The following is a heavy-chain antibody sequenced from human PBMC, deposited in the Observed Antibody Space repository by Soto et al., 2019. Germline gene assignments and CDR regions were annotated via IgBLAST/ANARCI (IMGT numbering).Heavy chain of an antibody. V-gene: IGHV3-23*01. D-gene: IGHD3-16*01. J-gene: IGHJ4*02. Sequence: EVQLLESGGGLVQPGGSLRLSCAASGFTFSSYSMSWVRQAPGKGLEWVSGVSISGGSTYYADSVKGRFTISRDNSKNTLYLQMNSLRAEDTAVYYCAKYWGRGARSTNFDFWGRGTLVTVSS. CDR1: GFTFSSYS. CDR3: AKYWGRGARSTNFDF. CDR2: VSISGGST.